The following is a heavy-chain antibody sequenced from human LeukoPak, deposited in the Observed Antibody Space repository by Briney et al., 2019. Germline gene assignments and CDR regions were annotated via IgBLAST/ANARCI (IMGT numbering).Heavy chain of an antibody. CDR2: ISYDGSNK. D-gene: IGHD4-11*01. Sequence: GGSLRLSCAASGFTFSSYAMHWVRQAPGKGLEWVAVISYDGSNKYYADSVKGRFTISRDNSKNTLYLQMNSLRAEDTAVYYCARDGHLPTVSRYPHHFDYWGQGTLVTVSS. V-gene: IGHV3-30-3*01. CDR3: ARDGHLPTVSRYPHHFDY. CDR1: GFTFSSYA. J-gene: IGHJ4*02.